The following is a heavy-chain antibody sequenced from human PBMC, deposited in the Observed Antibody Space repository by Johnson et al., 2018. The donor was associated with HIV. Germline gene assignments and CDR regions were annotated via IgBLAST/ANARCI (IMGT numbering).Heavy chain of an antibody. D-gene: IGHD3-22*01. Sequence: VQLVESGGGLVQPGGSLRLSCTASGFTFSDFRMSWVRQAPGRGLEWVANINVDGREKYYVDSVEGRFTISRDNAKNSLFLQMNSLRAGDTAVYYCARGSRYTYDNDDAYLLHAFDFWGQGTMVTVSS. J-gene: IGHJ3*01. CDR3: ARGSRYTYDNDDAYLLHAFDF. CDR1: GFTFSDFR. CDR2: INVDGREK. V-gene: IGHV3-7*01.